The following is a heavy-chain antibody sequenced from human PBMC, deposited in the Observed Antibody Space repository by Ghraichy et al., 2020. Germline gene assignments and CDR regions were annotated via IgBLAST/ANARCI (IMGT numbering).Heavy chain of an antibody. Sequence: GSLRLSCTVSGGSISSYYWSWIRQPPGKELEWIGYIYYIGSTSYNPSLKSRVTISVDTSKNQLSLKLSTVTAADTATYYCARGGNRFDPWGQGTLVTVSS. J-gene: IGHJ5*02. CDR3: ARGGNRFDP. D-gene: IGHD1-14*01. CDR2: IYYIGST. CDR1: GGSISSYY. V-gene: IGHV4-59*01.